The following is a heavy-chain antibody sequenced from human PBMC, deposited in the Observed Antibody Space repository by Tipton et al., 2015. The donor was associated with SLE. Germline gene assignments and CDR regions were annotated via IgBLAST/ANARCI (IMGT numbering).Heavy chain of an antibody. V-gene: IGHV4-39*07. CDR3: ATLGYCRGGSCYAGWFDP. CDR1: GGSISSSSYY. D-gene: IGHD2-15*01. CDR2: ITHSGST. Sequence: TLSLTCTVSGGSISSSSYYWGWIRQPPGKGLEWIGEITHSGSTNYNPSLKSRVTISVDTAKNQFSLKLSSVTAADTAVYYCATLGYCRGGSCYAGWFDPGGQGTLVTVSS. J-gene: IGHJ5*02.